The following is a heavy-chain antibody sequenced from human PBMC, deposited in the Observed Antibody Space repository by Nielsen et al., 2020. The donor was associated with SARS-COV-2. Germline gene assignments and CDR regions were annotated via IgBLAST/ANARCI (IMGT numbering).Heavy chain of an antibody. Sequence: VRQAPGKGLEWVSVIYSGGSTYYADSVKGRFTISRDNSKNTLYLQMNSLRAEDTAVYYCARDPTAAAGFDYWGQGTLVTVSS. CDR3: ARDPTAAAGFDY. D-gene: IGHD6-13*01. J-gene: IGHJ4*02. CDR2: IYSGGST. V-gene: IGHV3-53*01.